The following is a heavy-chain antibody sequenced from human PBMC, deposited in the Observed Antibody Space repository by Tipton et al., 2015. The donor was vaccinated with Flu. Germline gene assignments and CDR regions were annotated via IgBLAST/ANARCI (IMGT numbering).Heavy chain of an antibody. D-gene: IGHD1/OR15-1a*01. CDR2: ITSGGYDM. Sequence: QLVQSGGGLVKPGGFLRLSCAASGFTFSGYYMSLVRKAPGMGLEWVSYITSGGYDMYYADSVKGRFTISRDNAKHSLYLQLNSLRPEDTAIYYCARGGWASDTNNLLDYWGQGTLVTVSS. CDR3: ARGGWASDTNNLLDY. V-gene: IGHV3-11*01. J-gene: IGHJ4*02. CDR1: GFTFSGYY.